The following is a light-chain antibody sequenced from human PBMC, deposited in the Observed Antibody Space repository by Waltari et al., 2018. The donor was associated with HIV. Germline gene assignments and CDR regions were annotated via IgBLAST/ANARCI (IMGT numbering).Light chain of an antibody. V-gene: IGKV4-1*01. J-gene: IGKJ1*01. CDR3: QQCYSTPWT. Sequence: DIVMTQSPASLAVSLGERATINCKSNQSLLLNFNNKTYLTWYQKKQGQSPKLLLYWASTRESGVPDRFSGSVSGTDFNLTISSLQAEDVATYYCQQCYSTPWTFGRGTKVEI. CDR1: QSLLLNFNNKTY. CDR2: WAS.